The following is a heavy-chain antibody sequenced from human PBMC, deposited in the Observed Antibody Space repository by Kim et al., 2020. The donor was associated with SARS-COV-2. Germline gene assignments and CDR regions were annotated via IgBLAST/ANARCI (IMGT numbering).Heavy chain of an antibody. CDR2: ITGSGDST. CDR1: GFTFSSYA. J-gene: IGHJ3*02. CDR3: TKYAGAFDI. V-gene: IGHV3-23*01. D-gene: IGHD1-1*01. Sequence: GGSLRLSCAASGFTFSSYAMSWVRQAPGRGLEWVSGITGSGDSTYYADSVKGRFTISRDNSKNTLYLQMNSLRAEDMAVYYTTKYAGAFDIWGQGTMVTVSS.